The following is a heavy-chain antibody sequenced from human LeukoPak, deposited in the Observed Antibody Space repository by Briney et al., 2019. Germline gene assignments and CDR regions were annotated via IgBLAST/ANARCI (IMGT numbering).Heavy chain of an antibody. Sequence: GTSLRLSCVGSGFTFSSYGIHWVRQLPGKGPEWVAIISYDGSSEFYADSVKGRFKISRDNSKNTVNLQMNSLGVEDTAVYYCAKGLGPLVRGVVPRTYYMDVWGRGTTVTISS. CDR3: AKGLGPLVRGVVPRTYYMDV. CDR1: GFTFSSYG. V-gene: IGHV3-30*18. J-gene: IGHJ6*03. CDR2: ISYDGSSE. D-gene: IGHD3-10*01.